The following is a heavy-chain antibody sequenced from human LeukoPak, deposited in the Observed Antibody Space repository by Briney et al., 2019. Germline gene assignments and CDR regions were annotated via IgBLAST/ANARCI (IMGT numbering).Heavy chain of an antibody. CDR1: GYTFTSYY. D-gene: IGHD2-2*01. CDR2: INPSGGST. Sequence: ASVKVSCKASGYTFTSYYMHWVRQAPGQGLEWMGIINPSGGSTSYAQKFQGRVTMTRDTSTSTVYMELSSLRSEDMAVYYCARAGADIVVVPGSYMDVWGQGTTVTVSS. J-gene: IGHJ6*02. V-gene: IGHV1-46*01. CDR3: ARAGADIVVVPGSYMDV.